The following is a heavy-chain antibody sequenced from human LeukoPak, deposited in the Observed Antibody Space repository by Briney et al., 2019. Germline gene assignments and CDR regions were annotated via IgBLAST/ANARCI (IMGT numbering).Heavy chain of an antibody. CDR2: INHSGSP. CDR1: GGSFSGYY. D-gene: IGHD3-10*01. J-gene: IGHJ5*02. Sequence: PSETLSLTCAVYGGSFSGYYWSWIRHPPGKGLEWIGEINHSGSPNYNPSLKRRVSISAGTTKNQFSLKLSSVTAADTAVYYCARAGVVLVRGVIGGNWFDPWGQGTLVTVSS. V-gene: IGHV4-34*01. CDR3: ARAGVVLVRGVIGGNWFDP.